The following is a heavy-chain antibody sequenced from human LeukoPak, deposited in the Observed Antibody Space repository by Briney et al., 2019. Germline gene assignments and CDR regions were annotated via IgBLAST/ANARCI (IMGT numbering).Heavy chain of an antibody. D-gene: IGHD3-22*01. CDR2: IYTSGST. Sequence: SETLSLTCTVSGGSISSGSYYWSWIRQSAGKGLEWIGRIYTSGSTNYNPSLKSRVTISLDTSKSQLSLKLSSVTAADTAVYYCAREFDSSGYYLYAIDYWGQGTLVTVSS. V-gene: IGHV4-61*02. J-gene: IGHJ4*02. CDR1: GGSISSGSYY. CDR3: AREFDSSGYYLYAIDY.